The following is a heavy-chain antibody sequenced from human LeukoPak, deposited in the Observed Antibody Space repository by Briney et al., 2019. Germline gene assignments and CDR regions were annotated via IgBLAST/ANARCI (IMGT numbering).Heavy chain of an antibody. CDR1: GDSVSSNSAA. Sequence: SQTLSLTCAISGDSVSSNSAAWNWIRQSPSRGLEWLGRTYYRSKWSNDYAVFVKSRITINPDTSKNQFSLKLSSVTAADTAVYYCARDGVEQWLSIKTYYYYGMDVWGQGTTVTVSS. V-gene: IGHV6-1*01. D-gene: IGHD6-19*01. CDR3: ARDGVEQWLSIKTYYYYGMDV. CDR2: TYYRSKWSN. J-gene: IGHJ6*02.